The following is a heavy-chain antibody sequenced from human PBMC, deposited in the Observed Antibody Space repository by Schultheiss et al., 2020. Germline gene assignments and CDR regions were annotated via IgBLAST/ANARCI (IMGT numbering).Heavy chain of an antibody. CDR1: GFTFSSYS. J-gene: IGHJ3*02. CDR3: AKRGSSGWGAFDI. D-gene: IGHD6-19*01. Sequence: GGSLRLSCAASGFTFSSYSMNWVRHAPGKGLEWVSSISSSSSYIYYADSVKGRFTISRDNSKNTLYMQMSSLRADDTAVYYCAKRGSSGWGAFDIWGQGTVVTVPS. V-gene: IGHV3-21*04. CDR2: ISSSSSYI.